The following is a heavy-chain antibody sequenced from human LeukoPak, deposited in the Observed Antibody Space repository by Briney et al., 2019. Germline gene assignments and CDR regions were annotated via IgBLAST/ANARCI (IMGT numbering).Heavy chain of an antibody. Sequence: SETLSLTCTVSGGSISSSSYYWGWIRQPPGKGLEWIGSIYYSGSTYYNPSLKSRVTISVDTSKNQFSLKLSSVTAADTAVYYCARHKVVPAAITFFDYWGQGTLVTVSS. CDR3: ARHKVVPAAITFFDY. CDR1: GGSISSSSYY. V-gene: IGHV4-39*01. CDR2: IYYSGST. J-gene: IGHJ4*02. D-gene: IGHD2-2*01.